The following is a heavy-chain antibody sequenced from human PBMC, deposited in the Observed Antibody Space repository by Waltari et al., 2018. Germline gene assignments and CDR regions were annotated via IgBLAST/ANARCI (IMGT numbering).Heavy chain of an antibody. V-gene: IGHV4-61*09. CDR3: ARDRAVQGVIAYYYYGMDV. CDR1: GGSISSGSYY. J-gene: IGHJ6*02. Sequence: QVQLQESGPGLVKPSQTLSLTCTVSGGSISSGSYYWSWIRQPAGKGLEWIGYIYTSGSTNYNPSLKSRVTISVDTSKNQFSLKLSSVTAADTAVYYCARDRAVQGVIAYYYYGMDVWGQGTTVTVSS. CDR2: IYTSGST. D-gene: IGHD3-10*01.